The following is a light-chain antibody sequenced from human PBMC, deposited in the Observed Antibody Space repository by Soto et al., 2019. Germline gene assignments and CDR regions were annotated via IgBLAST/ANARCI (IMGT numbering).Light chain of an antibody. CDR1: SSYVGGYNY. CDR3: TSYTSTNTHA. CDR2: EVS. V-gene: IGLV2-14*01. Sequence: CDRRHPPSLWRSPGPPITISCTGISSYVGGYNYVSCYQQHPGKAPKLMIYEVSNRPSGVSNRFSGSKSGNTASLTISGLQAEEEADYYCTSYTSTNTHAFGTGTKVTVL. J-gene: IGLJ1*01.